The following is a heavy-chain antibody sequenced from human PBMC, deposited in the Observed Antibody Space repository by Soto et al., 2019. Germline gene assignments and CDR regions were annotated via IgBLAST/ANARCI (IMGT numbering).Heavy chain of an antibody. CDR1: GGSVNGYY. CDR3: ATRITVFGLLIPPFDP. CDR2: INHTGGT. Sequence: PSETLSRTCAVYGGSVNGYYWNWIRRPPGKGLEWIGEINHTGGTHYNPSLKSRVTMSVDTSKNQFSLRLSSVTAADTAIYYCATRITVFGLLIPPFDPWGQGTQVTVSS. D-gene: IGHD3-3*01. J-gene: IGHJ5*02. V-gene: IGHV4-34*01.